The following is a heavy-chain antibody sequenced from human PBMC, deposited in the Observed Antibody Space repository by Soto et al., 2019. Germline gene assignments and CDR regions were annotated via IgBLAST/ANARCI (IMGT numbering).Heavy chain of an antibody. V-gene: IGHV1-8*02. Sequence: ASVKVSCKASGYTFTSYDINWVRQATGQGLEWMGWMNPNSGNTGYAQKFQGRVTMTRNTSISTAYMELSSLRSEDTAVYYCARAPFNSGYSSSWYNYWGQGTLVTVSS. D-gene: IGHD6-13*01. CDR1: GYTFTSYD. CDR2: MNPNSGNT. CDR3: ARAPFNSGYSSSWYNY. J-gene: IGHJ4*02.